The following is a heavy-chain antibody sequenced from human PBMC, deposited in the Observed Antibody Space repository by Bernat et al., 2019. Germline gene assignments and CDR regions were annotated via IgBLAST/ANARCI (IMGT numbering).Heavy chain of an antibody. V-gene: IGHV3-30*18. CDR1: GFTFSSYC. CDR3: AKDLERWLRTFNFFDP. Sequence: QVQLVESGGGVVQPGRSLRLSCAASGFTFSSYCMHWVRQAPGKGLEWVAVISYDGSNKCYAESVKGRLTISRDDSKNTLYLQMNSLRAEDTAVYYCAKDLERWLRTFNFFDPWGQGTLVTVSS. J-gene: IGHJ5*02. D-gene: IGHD5-12*01. CDR2: ISYDGSNK.